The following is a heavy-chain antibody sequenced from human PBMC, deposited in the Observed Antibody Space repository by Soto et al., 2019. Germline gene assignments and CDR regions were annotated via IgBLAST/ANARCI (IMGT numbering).Heavy chain of an antibody. J-gene: IGHJ3*02. Sequence: ASVKVSCKASGYTFTSYYMHWVRQAPGQGLEWMGIINPSGGSTSYAQKFQGRVTMTRDTSTSTVYMELSSLRSEDTAVYYCAREGPRITMIVVVTSNAFDIWGQGAMVTVSS. V-gene: IGHV1-46*01. CDR1: GYTFTSYY. D-gene: IGHD3-22*01. CDR2: INPSGGST. CDR3: AREGPRITMIVVVTSNAFDI.